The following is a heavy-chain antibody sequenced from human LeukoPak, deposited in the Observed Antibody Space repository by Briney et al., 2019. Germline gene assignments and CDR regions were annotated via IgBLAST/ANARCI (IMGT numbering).Heavy chain of an antibody. CDR1: GGTFSSYA. CDR3: WASEGAAEYFQH. Sequence: SVKVSCKASGGTFSSYAISWVRQAPGQGLEWMGRIIPILGIANYAQKFQGRVTITADKSTSTAYMELSRLRSDDTAVYYCWASEGAAEYFQHWGQGTLVTVSS. V-gene: IGHV1-69*04. CDR2: IIPILGIA. J-gene: IGHJ1*01.